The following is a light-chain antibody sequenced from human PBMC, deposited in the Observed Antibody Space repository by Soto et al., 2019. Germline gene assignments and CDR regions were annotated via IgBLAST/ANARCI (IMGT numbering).Light chain of an antibody. CDR3: ATWDSKLNAVV. Sequence: QSVLTQPSSMSVAPGQKVTISCSGSTSNIGNNFVSWYQQVPGTAPKLLIFDTYQRPSGIPDRFFGSKSGSSATLGITGPQTGDEAVYYCATWDSKLNAVVFGGGTKLTVL. CDR2: DTY. CDR1: TSNIGNNF. J-gene: IGLJ2*01. V-gene: IGLV1-51*01.